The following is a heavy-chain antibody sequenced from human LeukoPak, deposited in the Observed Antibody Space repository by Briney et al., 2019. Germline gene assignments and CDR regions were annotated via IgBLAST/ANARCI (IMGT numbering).Heavy chain of an antibody. CDR2: ISWNSGSI. CDR3: AKDMFGDSSGYYYYAFDI. Sequence: PGRSLRLSCAASGFTFDDYAMHWVRQAPGKGLEWVSGISWNSGSIGYADSVKGRFTISRDNAKNSLYLQMNSLRAEDTALYYCAKDMFGDSSGYYYYAFDIWGRGTMVTVSS. V-gene: IGHV3-9*01. J-gene: IGHJ3*02. CDR1: GFTFDDYA. D-gene: IGHD3-22*01.